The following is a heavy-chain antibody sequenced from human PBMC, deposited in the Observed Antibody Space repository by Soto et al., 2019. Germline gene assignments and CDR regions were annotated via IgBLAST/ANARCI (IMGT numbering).Heavy chain of an antibody. Sequence: PGGSLRLSCAASGFTFSDHYMDWVRQAPGKGLEWVGRTRNKANSYTTEYAASVKGRFTISRDDSKNSLYLQMNSLKTEDTAVYYCARVLVVGLHYFDYWGQGTLVTVSS. CDR2: TRNKANSYTT. D-gene: IGHD2-21*01. CDR1: GFTFSDHY. V-gene: IGHV3-72*01. CDR3: ARVLVVGLHYFDY. J-gene: IGHJ4*02.